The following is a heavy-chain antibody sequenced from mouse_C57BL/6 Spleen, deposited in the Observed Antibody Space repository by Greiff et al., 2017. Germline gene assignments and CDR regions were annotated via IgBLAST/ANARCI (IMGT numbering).Heavy chain of an antibody. CDR3: ASTSYYDYPFDY. V-gene: IGHV5-17*01. D-gene: IGHD2-4*01. CDR2: ISSGSSTI. CDR1: GFTFSDYG. J-gene: IGHJ2*01. Sequence: EVQLVESGGGLVKPGGSLKLSCAASGFTFSDYGMPWVRQAPGKGLEWVADISSGSSTIYYADTVKGRFTISRDNAKNTLFLQMTSLRSEDTAMNYCASTSYYDYPFDYWGKGTTLTVSS.